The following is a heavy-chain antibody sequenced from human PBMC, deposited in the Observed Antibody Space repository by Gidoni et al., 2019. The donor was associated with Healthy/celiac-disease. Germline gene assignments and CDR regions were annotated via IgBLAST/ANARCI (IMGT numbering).Heavy chain of an antibody. CDR2: MNPNSGNT. CDR1: GYTSTSYD. CDR3: ARVLSSRYGDYLHFKT. Sequence: QVQLVQSGAEVQKPGASVKVSCKASGYTSTSYDINWVRQATGQGLEWMGCMNPNSGNTGYAQKFQGRVTMTRNTSISTAYMELSSLRSEDTAVYYCARVLSSRYGDYLHFKTWGQGTLVTVSS. J-gene: IGHJ4*02. V-gene: IGHV1-8*01. D-gene: IGHD4-17*01.